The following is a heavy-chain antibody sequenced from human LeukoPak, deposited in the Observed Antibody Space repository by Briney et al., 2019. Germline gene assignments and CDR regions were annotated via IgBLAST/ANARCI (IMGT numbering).Heavy chain of an antibody. CDR1: GFTFSNAW. CDR2: INSDGSTT. D-gene: IGHD6-13*01. J-gene: IGHJ5*02. CDR3: ARERTPAAGTNWFDP. Sequence: QPGGSLRLSCAASGFTFSNAWMSWVRQAPGKGLVWVSRINSDGSTTNYADSVKGRFTISRDNAKNTLYLQMSSLRAEDTAVYYCARERTPAAGTNWFDPWGQGTLVTVSS. V-gene: IGHV3-74*01.